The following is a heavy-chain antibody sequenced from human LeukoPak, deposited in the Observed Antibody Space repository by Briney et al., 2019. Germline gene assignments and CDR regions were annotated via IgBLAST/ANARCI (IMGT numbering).Heavy chain of an antibody. J-gene: IGHJ4*02. D-gene: IGHD3-22*01. Sequence: SETLSLTCAVSGYSISSDYYWGWIRQPPGKGLGWSGNSYRSGSTDYNPSLKSRATISVDTSKNQFFLKVSSATAADTAVYYGARDGDYDSSGYYYGLDYWGQGTLVTVSS. CDR1: GYSISSDYY. CDR2: SYRSGST. CDR3: ARDGDYDSSGYYYGLDY. V-gene: IGHV4-38-2*02.